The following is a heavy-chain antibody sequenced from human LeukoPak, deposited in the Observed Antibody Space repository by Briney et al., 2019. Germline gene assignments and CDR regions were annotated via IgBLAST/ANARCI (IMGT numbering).Heavy chain of an antibody. V-gene: IGHV3-53*01. J-gene: IGHJ4*02. CDR3: AKSRGYYYEKSGPADY. D-gene: IGHD3-22*01. CDR1: GFTVSTNY. Sequence: GGSLRLSCAASGFTVSTNYMSWVRQAPGKGLEWVSVIYSGDTTYYRDSVKGRFTISRDNAKNSLYLQMNSLRAEDTAVYYCAKSRGYYYEKSGPADYWGQGTLVTVSS. CDR2: IYSGDTT.